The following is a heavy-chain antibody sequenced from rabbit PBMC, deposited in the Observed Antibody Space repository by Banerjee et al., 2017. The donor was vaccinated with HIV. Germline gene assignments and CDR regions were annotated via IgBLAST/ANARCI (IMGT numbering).Heavy chain of an antibody. CDR3: ARDAGYAGSNL. CDR2: ISAGSSGST. D-gene: IGHD4-2*01. V-gene: IGHV1S45*01. CDR1: GFSFSSNYW. Sequence: QEQLEESGGDLVKPEGSLTLTCTASGFSFSSNYWLCWVRQAPGKGLEWIACISAGSSGSTYYATWAKGRFTISKTSSTTVTLQMTSLTAADTATYFCARDAGYAGSNLWGQGTLVTVS. J-gene: IGHJ4*01.